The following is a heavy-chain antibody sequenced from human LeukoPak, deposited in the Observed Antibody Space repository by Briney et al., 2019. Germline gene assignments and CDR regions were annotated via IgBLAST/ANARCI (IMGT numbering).Heavy chain of an antibody. CDR2: IIPVFGTA. J-gene: IGHJ4*02. D-gene: IGHD4-11*01. CDR1: GGTLSNYI. CDR3: ASSVTVKSTGGYDY. V-gene: IGHV1-69*13. Sequence: SVKVSCKTSGGTLSNYILSWVRQAPGQGLEWMGGIIPVFGTANYAQKFQDRVAITADESTNTVYMELSNLRSEDTAVYYCASSVTVKSTGGYDYWGQGTLVTVSS.